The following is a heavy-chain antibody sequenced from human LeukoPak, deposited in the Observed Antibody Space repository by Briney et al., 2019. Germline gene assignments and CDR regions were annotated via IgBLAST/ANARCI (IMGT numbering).Heavy chain of an antibody. CDR1: GYTLTELS. CDR3: AALNYYDSSGYYGYGY. J-gene: IGHJ4*02. D-gene: IGHD3-22*01. Sequence: GASVKVSYKVSGYTLTELSMHWVRQAPGKGLEWMGGFDPEDGETIYAQKFQGRVTMTEDTSTDTAYMELSSLRSEDTAVYYCAALNYYDSSGYYGYGYWGQGTLVTVSS. CDR2: FDPEDGET. V-gene: IGHV1-24*01.